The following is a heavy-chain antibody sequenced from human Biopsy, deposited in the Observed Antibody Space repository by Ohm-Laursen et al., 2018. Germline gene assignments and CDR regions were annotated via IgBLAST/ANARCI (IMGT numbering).Heavy chain of an antibody. Sequence: SLRLSCAASGLTFNSDWMSWVRQAPGKGLEWVATIREYGNEEFYVDSVKGRFTISRDNARNSVYLQMNSLRAEDTAIYYCARGNGPSAWDQGTLVTVSS. D-gene: IGHD4-11*01. CDR2: IREYGNEE. V-gene: IGHV3-7*04. CDR3: ARGNGPSA. CDR1: GLTFNSDW. J-gene: IGHJ5*02.